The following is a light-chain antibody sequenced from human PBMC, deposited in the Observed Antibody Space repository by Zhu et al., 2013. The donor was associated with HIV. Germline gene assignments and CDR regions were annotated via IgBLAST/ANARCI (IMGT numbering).Light chain of an antibody. CDR1: QSVSSN. J-gene: IGKJ4*01. V-gene: IGKV3-15*01. CDR3: QQYDSSPQIT. Sequence: EIVLTQSPATLSVSPGERATLSCRASQSVSSNLAWYQQKPGQAPRLLIYAASTRATGIPARFSGSRSGTEFTLTISSLEPEDFAVYYCQQYDSSPQITFGGGPRWKSN. CDR2: AAS.